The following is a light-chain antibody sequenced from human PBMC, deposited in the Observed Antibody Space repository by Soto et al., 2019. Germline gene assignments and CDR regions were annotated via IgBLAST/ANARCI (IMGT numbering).Light chain of an antibody. J-gene: IGKJ1*01. Sequence: EILMTQSPATLSVSPGEGVTLSCRASQSISTNLAWYHQKPGQAPRLLIYGASTRATGIPARFSGSGSGTGFILSISSLQSEDFAVYYSQQYYNWPTWTFGQGTKVEIK. V-gene: IGKV3-15*01. CDR1: QSISTN. CDR2: GAS. CDR3: QQYYNWPTWT.